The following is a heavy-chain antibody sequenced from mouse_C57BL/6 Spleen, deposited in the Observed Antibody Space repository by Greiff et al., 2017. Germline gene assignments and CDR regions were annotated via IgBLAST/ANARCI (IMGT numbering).Heavy chain of an antibody. CDR1: GYSFTGYY. CDR3: AREGLLSFDV. CDR2: INPSTGGT. D-gene: IGHD2-3*01. Sequence: VQLQQSGPELVKPGASVKISCKASGYSFTGYYMNWVKQSPEKSLEWIGEINPSTGGTTYNQKFKAKATLTVDKSSSTAYMQLKSLTSEDSAVYYCAREGLLSFDVWGTGTTVTVSS. V-gene: IGHV1-42*01. J-gene: IGHJ1*03.